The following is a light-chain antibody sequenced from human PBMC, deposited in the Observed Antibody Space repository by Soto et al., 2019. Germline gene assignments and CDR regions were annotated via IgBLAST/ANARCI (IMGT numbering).Light chain of an antibody. CDR2: KAI. V-gene: IGKV1-5*03. CDR1: QSISNW. Sequence: DIQMTQSPSTLSASVGDRVTITCRASQSISNWLAWYQQKPGKVPKLLIYKAINLQSGVPSRFSGSGSGTEFSLPISGLQPDDFATYYCQRYNDFQYVFGQGTKL. J-gene: IGKJ2*01. CDR3: QRYNDFQYV.